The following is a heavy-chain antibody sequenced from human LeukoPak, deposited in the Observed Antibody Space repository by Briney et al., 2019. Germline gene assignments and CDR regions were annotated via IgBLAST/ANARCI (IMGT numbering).Heavy chain of an antibody. V-gene: IGHV4-59*12. D-gene: IGHD6-19*01. J-gene: IGHJ3*02. CDR1: GGSISSYY. Sequence: PSETLSLTCTVSGGSISSYYWSWIRQPPGKGLEWIGYIYYSGSTNYNPSLKSRVTISVDTSKNQFSLKLSSVTAADTAVYYCARRGFRAVAGTYDAFDIWGQGTMVTVSS. CDR2: IYYSGST. CDR3: ARRGFRAVAGTYDAFDI.